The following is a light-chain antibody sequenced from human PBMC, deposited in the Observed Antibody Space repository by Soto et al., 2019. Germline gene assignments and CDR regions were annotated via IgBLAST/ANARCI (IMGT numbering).Light chain of an antibody. J-gene: IGKJ4*01. CDR3: QHRSNWPLT. CDR2: DAS. Sequence: EIVLTQSPATLSLSPGERATLSCRASQTISTYLAWYQQKPGQAPRLLISDASNRATGIPARFSGSGSGTDVTLTISSLEPEDFAVYYCQHRSNWPLTFGGGTKVEI. V-gene: IGKV3-11*01. CDR1: QTISTY.